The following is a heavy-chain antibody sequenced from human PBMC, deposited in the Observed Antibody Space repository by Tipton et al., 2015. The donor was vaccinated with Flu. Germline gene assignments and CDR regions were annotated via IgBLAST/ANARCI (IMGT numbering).Heavy chain of an antibody. CDR3: ARGGTVTTFYY. J-gene: IGHJ4*02. V-gene: IGHV4-31*03. CDR2: IYYSGST. CDR1: GGSISSGGYY. D-gene: IGHD4-17*01. Sequence: LSLTCTVSGGSISSGGYYWSWIRQHPGKGLEWIGYIYYSGSTYYNPSLKSRVTILVDTSKNQFSLQLSSVTAADTAVYYCARGGTVTTFYYWGQGTLVTVSS.